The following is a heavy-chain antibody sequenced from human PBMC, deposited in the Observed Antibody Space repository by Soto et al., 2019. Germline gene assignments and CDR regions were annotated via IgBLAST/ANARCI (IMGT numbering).Heavy chain of an antibody. D-gene: IGHD2-2*01. V-gene: IGHV5-51*01. J-gene: IGHJ5*02. Sequence: GESLKISCKGSGYIFTSYWIGWVRQMPGKGLEWMGIIYPGDSDTRYSPSFQGQVTISADKSISTAYLQWSSLKASDTAMYYSARLTSPLVAYGSSTSCYDNWFDPWGQGILVTVS. CDR2: IYPGDSDT. CDR1: GYIFTSYW. CDR3: ARLTSPLVAYGSSTSCYDNWFDP.